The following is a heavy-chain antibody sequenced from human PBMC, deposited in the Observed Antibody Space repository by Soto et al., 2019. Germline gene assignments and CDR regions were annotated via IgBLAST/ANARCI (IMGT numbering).Heavy chain of an antibody. CDR2: TSIYNGHT. Sequence: GASVKVFCKASGYTFTASGISWVRQAPGQGLEWMGWTSIYNGHTEYSPKFLGRVVMTTDTSADTAYLELRSLRPDDAALYYCARWDDYGSSDQYHFDHWGQGTLVTVSS. CDR1: GYTFTASG. V-gene: IGHV1-18*01. D-gene: IGHD4-17*01. J-gene: IGHJ4*02. CDR3: ARWDDYGSSDQYHFDH.